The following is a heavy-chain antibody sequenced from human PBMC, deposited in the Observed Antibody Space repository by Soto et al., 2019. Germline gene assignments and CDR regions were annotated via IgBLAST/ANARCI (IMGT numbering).Heavy chain of an antibody. CDR3: AYYCGGDCYAKYFQH. D-gene: IGHD2-21*02. CDR1: GGTFSSYA. V-gene: IGHV1-69*13. CDR2: IIPIFGTA. J-gene: IGHJ1*01. Sequence: GASVEVSCKASGGTFSSYAISWVRQAPGQGLEWMGGIIPIFGTANYAQKFQGRVTITADESTSTAYMELSSLRSEDTAVYYCAYYCGGDCYAKYFQHWGQGTLVTVSS.